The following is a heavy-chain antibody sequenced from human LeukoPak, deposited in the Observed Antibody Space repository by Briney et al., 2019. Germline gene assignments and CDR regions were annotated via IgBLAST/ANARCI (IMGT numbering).Heavy chain of an antibody. Sequence: GGSLRLSCAASGFTLSTYAMTWVRQAPGKGLEGASGISDGTYYADSVEGRFTISGDNSKNTLYLQMNSLRAEDTASYFCAKGASMLRGSDFFYYMDVWGKGTTVTVSS. CDR3: AKGASMLRGSDFFYYMDV. CDR2: ISDGT. CDR1: GFTLSTYA. D-gene: IGHD2/OR15-2a*01. J-gene: IGHJ6*03. V-gene: IGHV3-23*01.